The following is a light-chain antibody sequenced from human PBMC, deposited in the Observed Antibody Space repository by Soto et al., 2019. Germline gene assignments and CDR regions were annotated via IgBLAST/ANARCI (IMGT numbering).Light chain of an antibody. CDR1: QSLVYSDGNTY. CDR2: KVS. V-gene: IGKV2-24*01. J-gene: IGKJ2*01. Sequence: DVVLTQSPLSSPVTLGQPASISCRSSQSLVYSDGNTYLSWLHQRPGQPPRLLIYKVSNRLSGVPGRLSGSGTGTDFTLKISRVEAEDVGVYYCMQLSHVPFTFGQGTKLEMK. CDR3: MQLSHVPFT.